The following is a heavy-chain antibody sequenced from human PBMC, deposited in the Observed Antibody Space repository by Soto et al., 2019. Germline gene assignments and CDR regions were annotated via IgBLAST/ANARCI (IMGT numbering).Heavy chain of an antibody. Sequence: ASVKVSCKASGYTFTRYDINGVLQSPVQWLDWMGWMNPNSGNTGYAQKFQGRVTMTRNTSISTAYMELSSLRSEDTAVYYCLRGVLSLWKHFIYGGQGTRVTVS. D-gene: IGHD5-18*01. V-gene: IGHV1-8*01. CDR1: GYTFTRYD. J-gene: IGHJ4*02. CDR3: LRGVLSLWKHFIY. CDR2: MNPNSGNT.